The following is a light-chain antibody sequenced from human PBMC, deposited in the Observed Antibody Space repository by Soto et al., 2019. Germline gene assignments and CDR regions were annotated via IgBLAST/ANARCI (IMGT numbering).Light chain of an antibody. Sequence: DIQITQSPSSLSASVGDRVTITCRASQSISSWLNWYQQKPGTDHKLLIYAASSLRSGVPSRFSGGGSATEVSTPISSLQPEEFLTSYGHQRYSTPPAVGPGTKVDIK. J-gene: IGKJ3*01. CDR2: AAS. V-gene: IGKV1-39*01. CDR3: HQRYSTPPA. CDR1: QSISSW.